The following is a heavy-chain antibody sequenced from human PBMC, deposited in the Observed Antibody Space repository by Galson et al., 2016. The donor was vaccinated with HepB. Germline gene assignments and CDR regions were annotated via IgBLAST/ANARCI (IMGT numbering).Heavy chain of an antibody. Sequence: SETLSLTCTVSVGSISGYYCAWIRQPPGKGLEWIGYIYYSGSTNYNPSLKSRVTISADTSKNQFSLNLSSVTAADTAVYYCAAGYNWDFWGPGTLVSVS. CDR3: AAGYNWDF. V-gene: IGHV4-59*13. D-gene: IGHD1-7*01. CDR2: IYYSGST. CDR1: VGSISGYY. J-gene: IGHJ1*01.